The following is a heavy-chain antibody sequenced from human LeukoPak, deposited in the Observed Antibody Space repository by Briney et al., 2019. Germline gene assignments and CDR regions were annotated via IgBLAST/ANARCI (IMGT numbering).Heavy chain of an antibody. D-gene: IGHD6-19*01. CDR1: GFTFSSYG. V-gene: IGHV3-30*18. CDR2: ISYDGSNK. Sequence: GGSLRLSCAASGFTFSSYGMHWVRQAPGKGLEWVAVISYDGSNKYYADSVKGRFTISRDSSKNTLYLQMNSLRAEDTAVCYCAKPSSGWYGIEYFHHWGQGTLVTVSS. CDR3: AKPSSGWYGIEYFHH. J-gene: IGHJ1*01.